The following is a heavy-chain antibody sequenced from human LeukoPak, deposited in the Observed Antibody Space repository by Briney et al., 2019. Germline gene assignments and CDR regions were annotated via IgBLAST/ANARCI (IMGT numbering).Heavy chain of an antibody. J-gene: IGHJ4*02. CDR3: ARYGSPYYFVDY. D-gene: IGHD2/OR15-2a*01. Sequence: ASVKVSCKASGYTFTDFYMHWVRQAPGQGLEWMGRINPKSGGTNYAQTFQGRVSLTWATSISTAYMELRRLTSDDTAVYYCARYGSPYYFVDYWGQGTPVTVSS. V-gene: IGHV1-2*06. CDR1: GYTFTDFY. CDR2: INPKSGGT.